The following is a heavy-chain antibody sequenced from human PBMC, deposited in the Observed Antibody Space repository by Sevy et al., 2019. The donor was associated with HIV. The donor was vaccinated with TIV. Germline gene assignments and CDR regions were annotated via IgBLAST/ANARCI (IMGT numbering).Heavy chain of an antibody. CDR1: GFTFRTHW. Sequence: GGSLRLSCAASGFTFRTHWMHWVRHAPGKGLMWVSRINRVGTETSYADSGKGRFTTSTDYAKKTLFLQMSNLRGDDTAVYYCAREDGTIVGEFFYYYMDVWGKGTTVTVSS. CDR2: INRVGTET. D-gene: IGHD3-10*01. J-gene: IGHJ6*04. V-gene: IGHV3-74*01. CDR3: AREDGTIVGEFFYYYMDV.